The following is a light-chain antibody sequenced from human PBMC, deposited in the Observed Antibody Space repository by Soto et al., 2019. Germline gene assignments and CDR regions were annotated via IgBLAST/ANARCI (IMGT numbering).Light chain of an antibody. Sequence: IHISRSPTSPPAHLRYRGTKRFRASQSISSYLNWYQQKTGKAPKILIYAASSLQSGVPSRFSGSGSGTDFTLTISSLQPEDFSTYYGQQSYSNQITFGQGTRLEIK. J-gene: IGKJ5*01. CDR2: AAS. V-gene: IGKV1-39*01. CDR1: QSISSY. CDR3: QQSYSNQIT.